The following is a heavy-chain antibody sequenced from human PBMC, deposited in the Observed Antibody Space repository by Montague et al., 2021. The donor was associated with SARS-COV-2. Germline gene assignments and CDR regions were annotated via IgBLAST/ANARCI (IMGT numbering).Heavy chain of an antibody. D-gene: IGHD5-12*01. J-gene: IGHJ4*02. V-gene: IGHV4-39*07. CDR1: GASISSSNYF. CDR3: ARDVGKGFSGYETEGGFDY. CDR2: IYFGGGT. Sequence: SETLSLTCTVSGASISSSNYFWGWIRQPPGKGLEWIGSIYFGGGTYYNPSLKSRVTISVDTSKNHFSLKLTSVTAADTAVYYCARDVGKGFSGYETEGGFDYWAREPRSPSPQ.